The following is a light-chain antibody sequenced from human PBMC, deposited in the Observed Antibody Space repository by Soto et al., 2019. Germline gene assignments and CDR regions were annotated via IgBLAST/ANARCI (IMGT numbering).Light chain of an antibody. CDR3: QQYDSSPRT. Sequence: EAELTQSPGTLSLAPGERATRSCRAIQSVSSNYLAWYQQKPGQAPRLLIYGASTRATGIPDKFSGSGSGTDFTLTIRRLDPEDFAVYYCQQYDSSPRTFGQGTKVDIK. CDR2: GAS. J-gene: IGKJ1*01. CDR1: QSVSSNY. V-gene: IGKV3-20*01.